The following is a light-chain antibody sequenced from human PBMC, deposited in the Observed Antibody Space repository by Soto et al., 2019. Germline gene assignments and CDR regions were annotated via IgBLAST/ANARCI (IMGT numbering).Light chain of an antibody. CDR2: TAS. CDR3: PWGYSNRWT. V-gene: IGKV1-39*01. Sequence: DIQMTQAPSSLSASVGDRVTITCRAGQNIDNYLNWYQQKPGKAPKLLIYTASSLQSGVPSRFSGSGSGTDVTLTISSLQPEAFATYSCPWGYSNRWTFAEGTKVDIK. J-gene: IGKJ1*01. CDR1: QNIDNY.